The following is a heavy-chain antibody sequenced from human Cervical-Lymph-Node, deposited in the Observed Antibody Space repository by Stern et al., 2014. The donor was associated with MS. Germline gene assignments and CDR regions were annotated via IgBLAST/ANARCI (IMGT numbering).Heavy chain of an antibody. Sequence: QLVQSGSEVKKPGSSVKVSCKASGDTFSNYALSWVRQAPGQGLEWVGGIIPFFGATRYGQKFQGRVTLTPEESTGTAFMELTGLTSEDTAVYFCALRRSYYVYWGQGTLVTVSS. V-gene: IGHV1-69*01. J-gene: IGHJ4*02. CDR2: IIPFFGAT. CDR1: GDTFSNYA. CDR3: ALRRSYYVY. D-gene: IGHD3-10*01.